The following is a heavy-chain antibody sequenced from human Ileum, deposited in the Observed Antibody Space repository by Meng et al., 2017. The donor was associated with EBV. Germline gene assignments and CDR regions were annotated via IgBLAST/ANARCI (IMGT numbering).Heavy chain of an antibody. Sequence: LTVQESGPGLVKPSGTLSLTVAVSGASITESNSWSRVRQHPGKGLEWMGESNHTGGTNDNPALKSRVTISVDKSKNHITLKLNPVTAADTAVYYCARWAFIYSYGFDHWGQGTLVTVSS. D-gene: IGHD5-18*01. CDR3: ARWAFIYSYGFDH. CDR1: GASITESNS. V-gene: IGHV4-4*02. CDR2: SNHTGGT. J-gene: IGHJ4*02.